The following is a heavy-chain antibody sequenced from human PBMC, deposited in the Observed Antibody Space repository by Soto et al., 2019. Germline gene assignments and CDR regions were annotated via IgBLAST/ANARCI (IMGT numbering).Heavy chain of an antibody. CDR1: GGSFSGYY. CDR3: AREGYCSGGSCYSRTLDY. Sequence: QVQLQQWGAGLLKPSETLSLTCAVYGGSFSGYYWSWIRQPPGKGLEWIGEINHSGSTNYNPSLKSRVTISVDTSKNQFSLKLISVTAADTAVYYCAREGYCSGGSCYSRTLDYWGQGTLVTVSS. J-gene: IGHJ4*02. V-gene: IGHV4-34*01. CDR2: INHSGST. D-gene: IGHD2-15*01.